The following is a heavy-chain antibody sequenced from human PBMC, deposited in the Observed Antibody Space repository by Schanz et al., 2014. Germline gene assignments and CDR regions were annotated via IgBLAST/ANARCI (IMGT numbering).Heavy chain of an antibody. CDR3: ASMSDSGSFDS. J-gene: IGHJ4*02. CDR1: GFTFSDFY. CDR2: ISSSSYYT. V-gene: IGHV3-11*06. Sequence: QVQLVESGGGLVKPGGSLRLSCAASGFTFSDFYLTWIRQAPGKGLEGVSYISSSSYYTDYADSVKGRFTSYRDNAKNSLFLQMDSLRAEDTAVYYCASMSDSGSFDSWGQGTLVTVSS. D-gene: IGHD1-26*01.